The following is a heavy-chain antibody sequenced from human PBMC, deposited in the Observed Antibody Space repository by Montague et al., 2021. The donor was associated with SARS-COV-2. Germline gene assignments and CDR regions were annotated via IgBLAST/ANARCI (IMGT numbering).Heavy chain of an antibody. CDR2: INQDETAK. V-gene: IGHV3-7*01. CDR3: ARSPRGSGTGWLDY. D-gene: IGHD3/OR15-3a*01. Sequence: SLRLSCAASGFTSGDYQMTWVRQAPGKGLQWVAYINQDETAKTYVDSVKGRFTISGDNAKNSLILQMNSLKDEDTAVYYCARSPRGSGTGWLDYWGQGTLVTVSS. J-gene: IGHJ4*02. CDR1: GFTSGDYQ.